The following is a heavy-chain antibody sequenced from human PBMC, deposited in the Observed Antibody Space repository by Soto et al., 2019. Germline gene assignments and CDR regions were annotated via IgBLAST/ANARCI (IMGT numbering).Heavy chain of an antibody. V-gene: IGHV3-30*03. CDR3: TVAGNYGDFSVGH. D-gene: IGHD4-17*01. J-gene: IGHJ4*02. CDR2: VSYDGSNK. Sequence: QVQLVESGGGVVQPGRSLRLSCAASGFTFSGYGMHWVRQAPGKGLEWLAVVSYDGSNKYYADSVKGRFTISRDNSKNTLYLQLSSLTTEDTAVYYCTVAGNYGDFSVGHWGQGTLVTVSS. CDR1: GFTFSGYG.